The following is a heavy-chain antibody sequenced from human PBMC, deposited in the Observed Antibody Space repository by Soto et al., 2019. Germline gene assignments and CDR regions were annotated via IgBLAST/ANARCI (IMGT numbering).Heavy chain of an antibody. CDR1: GFTVSSNY. D-gene: IGHD6-6*01. J-gene: IGHJ4*02. V-gene: IGHV3-66*01. CDR3: ARESSSSQVFGY. CDR2: IYSGGST. Sequence: QPGGSLRLSCAASGFTVSSNYMSWVRQAPGKGLEWVSLIYSGGSTYYADSVKGRFTISRDNSKNTLYLQMNSLRAEDTAVYYCARESSSSQVFGYWGQGTLVTVSS.